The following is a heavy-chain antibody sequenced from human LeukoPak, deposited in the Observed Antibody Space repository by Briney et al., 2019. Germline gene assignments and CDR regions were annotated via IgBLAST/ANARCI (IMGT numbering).Heavy chain of an antibody. CDR1: GGSISSYY. V-gene: IGHV4-59*08. CDR2: IYYSGST. D-gene: IGHD6-19*01. J-gene: IGHJ6*02. Sequence: SETLSLTCTVSGGSISSYYWSWIRQPPGKGLEWIWYIYYSGSTNYNPSLKSRVTISVDTSKNQFSLKLSSVTAADTAVYYCARHLNSSGWYLGYYYYYYGMDVWGQGTTVTVSS. CDR3: ARHLNSSGWYLGYYYYYYGMDV.